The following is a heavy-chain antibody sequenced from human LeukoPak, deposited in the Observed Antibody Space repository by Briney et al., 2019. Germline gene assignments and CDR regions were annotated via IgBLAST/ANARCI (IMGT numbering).Heavy chain of an antibody. J-gene: IGHJ6*03. Sequence: SETLSLTCTVSGGSISSYYWSWIRQPPGKGLEWIGYIYYSGSTNYNPSLKSRVTISVDTSKNQFSLKLSSVTAADTAVYYCARDRKGGYSYGYYYYYYMDVWGKGTTVTVSS. D-gene: IGHD5-18*01. CDR3: ARDRKGGYSYGYYYYYYMDV. CDR2: IYYSGST. CDR1: GGSISSYY. V-gene: IGHV4-59*12.